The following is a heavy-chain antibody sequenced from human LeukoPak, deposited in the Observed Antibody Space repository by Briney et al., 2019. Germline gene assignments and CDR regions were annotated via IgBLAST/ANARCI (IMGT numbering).Heavy chain of an antibody. CDR2: ISSSGSTR. V-gene: IGHV3-48*03. D-gene: IGHD3-9*01. CDR3: ARGWRYFDC. J-gene: IGHJ4*02. CDR1: GFTFSSYE. Sequence: GGSLRLSCAASGFTFSSYEMNWVRQAPGKWLEWVSYISSSGSTRYYADSVKGRFTISRDNAKNSLYLQMNSLRAEDTAVYYCARGWRYFDCWGQGTLVTVSS.